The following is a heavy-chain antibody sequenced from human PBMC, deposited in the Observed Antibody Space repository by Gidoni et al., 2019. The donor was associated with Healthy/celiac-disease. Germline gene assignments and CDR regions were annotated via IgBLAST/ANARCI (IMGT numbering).Heavy chain of an antibody. CDR2: TSGSGGRT. D-gene: IGHD2-21*02. J-gene: IGHJ4*02. V-gene: IGHV3-23*01. CDR3: ASHPNYCGGDCYPEYYFDY. CDR1: VFTFSSYA. Sequence: EVQLLESGGCFVQPGGSLRLSCAASVFTFSSYAMSGVRQAPGKGLEWVSATSGSGGRTYYADSVKGRFTISRDNSKNTLYLQMNSLRAEDTAVYYCASHPNYCGGDCYPEYYFDYWGQGTLVTVSS.